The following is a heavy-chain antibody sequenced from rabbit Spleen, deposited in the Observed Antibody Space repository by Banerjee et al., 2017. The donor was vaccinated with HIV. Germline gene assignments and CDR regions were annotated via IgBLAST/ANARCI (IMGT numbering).Heavy chain of an antibody. Sequence: QEQLEESGGGLVKPEGSLTLTCKASGFSFSDRDVMCWVRQAPGKGLQWIACINAYTGKAVYATWAKGRFTISRTSSTTVTLQMTGLTAADTATYFCARDLASVVGWNFNLWGQGTLVTVS. CDR1: GFSFSDRDV. CDR3: ARDLASVVGWNFNL. J-gene: IGHJ4*01. D-gene: IGHD3-1*01. V-gene: IGHV1S45*01. CDR2: INAYTGKA.